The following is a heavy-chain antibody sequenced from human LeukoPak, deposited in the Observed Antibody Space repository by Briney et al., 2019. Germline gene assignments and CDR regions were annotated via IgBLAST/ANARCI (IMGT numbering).Heavy chain of an antibody. V-gene: IGHV4-59*08. CDR3: ARLVGYSYPRPGSWYFDL. CDR2: IYYTGST. CDR1: DSSISSYY. Sequence: PSETLSLTCTVSDSSISSYYWSWLRQPPGKGLDLIGYIYYTGSTNYNPSLKSRVTISVDTSKKQFSLKLSSVTAADTAVYYCARLVGYSYPRPGSWYFDLWCRGTLVTVSS. D-gene: IGHD5-18*01. J-gene: IGHJ2*01.